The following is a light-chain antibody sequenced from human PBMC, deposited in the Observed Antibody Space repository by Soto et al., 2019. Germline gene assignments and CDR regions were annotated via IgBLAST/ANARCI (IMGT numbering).Light chain of an antibody. V-gene: IGLV2-14*01. CDR2: DVT. Sequence: QSALTQPASVSGSPGQSITISCTGISSDVGGYNYVSWYQQHPGKAPKLMISDVTNRPSGVSNRFSGSKSGNTASLTISGLQTEDEADYYCSSYTSSATLFGGGTKLTVL. J-gene: IGLJ2*01. CDR3: SSYTSSATL. CDR1: SSDVGGYNY.